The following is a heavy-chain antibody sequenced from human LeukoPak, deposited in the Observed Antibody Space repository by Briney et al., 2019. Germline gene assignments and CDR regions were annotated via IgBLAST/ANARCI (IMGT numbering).Heavy chain of an antibody. V-gene: IGHV4-59*01. J-gene: IGHJ4*02. CDR2: IYYSGST. Sequence: SETLSLTCTVSGGSISSYYWSWIRQPPGKGLEWIGNIYYSGSTNYNPSLKCRVTISVDKSKNQFSLKLSSVTAADTAVYYCARSIWFGELTFDYWGQGTLVTVSS. CDR1: GGSISSYY. CDR3: ARSIWFGELTFDY. D-gene: IGHD3-10*01.